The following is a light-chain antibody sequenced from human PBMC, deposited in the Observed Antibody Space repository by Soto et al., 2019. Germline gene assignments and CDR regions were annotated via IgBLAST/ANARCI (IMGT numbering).Light chain of an antibody. CDR2: GSS. V-gene: IGKV1-39*01. CDR1: QTVKNN. J-gene: IGKJ1*01. Sequence: DIQMTQSPSSVSASVGDSVSFACQSSQTVKNNVNWYQHKRGKAPKLLISGSSNLQNGVPPQFSGSGTGTDFTLTINSLQPEDAATYYCQQTYRHPRTFGQGTSVDIK. CDR3: QQTYRHPRT.